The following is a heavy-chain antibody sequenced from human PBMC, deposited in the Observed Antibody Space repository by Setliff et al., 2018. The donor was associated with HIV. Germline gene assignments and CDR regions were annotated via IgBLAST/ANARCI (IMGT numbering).Heavy chain of an antibody. V-gene: IGHV1-69*13. D-gene: IGHD2-15*01. J-gene: IGHJ5*02. CDR3: ARVRYCSGGSCYGGEYWFDP. CDR2: IIPIFGTA. CDR1: GYTFTGYY. Sequence: GASVKVSCKASGYTFTGYYMHWVRQAPGQGLEWMGGIIPIFGTANYAQKFQGRVTITADESTSTAYMELSSLRSEDTAVYYCARVRYCSGGSCYGGEYWFDPWGQGTLVTVSS.